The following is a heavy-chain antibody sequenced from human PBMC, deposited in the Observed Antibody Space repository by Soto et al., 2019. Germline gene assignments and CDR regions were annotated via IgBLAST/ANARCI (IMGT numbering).Heavy chain of an antibody. CDR1: GASISGGYYY. J-gene: IGHJ4*02. D-gene: IGHD1-20*01. CDR3: ATSQKGYNWNYFDH. CDR2: VFYTGFT. V-gene: IGHV4-39*01. Sequence: SETLSLTCAVSGASISGGYYYWAWLRQSPGKGPEWIGSVFYTGFTSYNPSLESRVSVSVDTSKSQFSLKLSAVAAADTAVYYCATSQKGYNWNYFDHWGQGALVTVSS.